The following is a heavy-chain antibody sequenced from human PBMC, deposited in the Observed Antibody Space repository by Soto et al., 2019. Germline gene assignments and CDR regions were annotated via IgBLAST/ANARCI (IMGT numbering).Heavy chain of an antibody. CDR3: ARRLDNTLDS. V-gene: IGHV5-51*01. Sequence: PXESLKVSCKSSGYNFSTYWLSWVRQMPGKGLEWMGIIYPHDSDTRYSPSFQGQVTISADKSISTAYLQWSSLKASDTAIYYCARRLDNTLDSWGQGPLVTVSS. CDR2: IYPHDSDT. CDR1: GYNFSTYW. J-gene: IGHJ4*02. D-gene: IGHD1-20*01.